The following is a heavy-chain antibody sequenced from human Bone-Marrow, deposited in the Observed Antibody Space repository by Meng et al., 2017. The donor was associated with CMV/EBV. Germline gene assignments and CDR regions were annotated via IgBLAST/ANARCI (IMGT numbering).Heavy chain of an antibody. Sequence: SVKVSCKASGYTFTSYDINWVRQATGQGLEWLGRIIPILDIINYAQKFQGRVTITADKSTGTVYMELSSLRYDDTAVYYCARDRSRYGSGPDYWGQGTLVTVSS. CDR2: IIPILDII. D-gene: IGHD3-10*01. V-gene: IGHV1-69*04. CDR3: ARDRSRYGSGPDY. CDR1: GYTFTSYD. J-gene: IGHJ4*02.